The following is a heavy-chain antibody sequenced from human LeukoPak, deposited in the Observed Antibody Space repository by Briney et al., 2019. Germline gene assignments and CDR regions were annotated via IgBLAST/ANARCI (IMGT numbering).Heavy chain of an antibody. CDR1: SYTFTNYA. CDR3: ARGLEWLTRRHTWFDP. J-gene: IGHJ5*02. CDR2: ISAHNGNT. Sequence: VASVKVSCKASSYTFTNYAFTWVRQAPGQGLEWMGWISAHNGNTNYAQKLQGRVTMTTDTSTSTAYMELRSLRSDDTAVYYCARGLEWLTRRHTWFDPWGQGTLVTVSS. V-gene: IGHV1-18*01. D-gene: IGHD3-3*01.